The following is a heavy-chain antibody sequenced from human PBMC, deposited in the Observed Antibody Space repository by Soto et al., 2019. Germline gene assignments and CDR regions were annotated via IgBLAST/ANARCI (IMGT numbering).Heavy chain of an antibody. CDR3: ARATLGSSSWYVPNWFDP. CDR2: IYYSGST. J-gene: IGHJ5*02. Sequence: SETLSLTCTVSGGSISSSSYYWGWIRQPPGKGLEWIGSIYYSGSTYYNPSLKSRVTISVDTSKNQFSLKLSSVTAADTAVYYCARATLGSSSWYVPNWFDPWGQGTLVTVSS. D-gene: IGHD6-13*01. V-gene: IGHV4-39*01. CDR1: GGSISSSSYY.